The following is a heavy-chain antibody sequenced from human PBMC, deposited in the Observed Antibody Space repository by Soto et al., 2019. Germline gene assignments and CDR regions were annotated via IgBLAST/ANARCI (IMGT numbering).Heavy chain of an antibody. Sequence: QAHLVQSGAEVKKPGASVKVSCKASGYTFTGYTFHWVRQAPGQGLEWMAWINSSSSDSSFAPKIQGRVTVTMDAPSSTAYMELTRLRSDDTAVYSCATEMATINGFFDKWGQGTPVAVSS. D-gene: IGHD2-8*01. CDR2: INSSSSDS. J-gene: IGHJ4*02. CDR3: ATEMATINGFFDK. V-gene: IGHV1-2*02. CDR1: GYTFTGYT.